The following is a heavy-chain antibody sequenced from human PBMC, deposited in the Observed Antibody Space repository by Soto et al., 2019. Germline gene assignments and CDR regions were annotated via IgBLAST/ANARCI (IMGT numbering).Heavy chain of an antibody. CDR2: IWYDGSNK. CDR1: GFTFSSYG. J-gene: IGHJ6*03. V-gene: IGHV3-33*01. Sequence: QVQLVESGGGVVQPGRSLRLSCAASGFTFSSYGMHWVRQAPGKGLEWVAVIWYDGSNKYYADSVKGRFTISRDNSKHTLYLPMNSLRAEDTTVYYCASRGSSSPKGFYYYYYMDVWGKGTTVTVSS. D-gene: IGHD6-13*01. CDR3: ASRGSSSPKGFYYYYYMDV.